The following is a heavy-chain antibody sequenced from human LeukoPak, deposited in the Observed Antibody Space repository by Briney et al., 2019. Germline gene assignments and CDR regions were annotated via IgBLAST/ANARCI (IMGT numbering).Heavy chain of an antibody. J-gene: IGHJ4*02. CDR1: GYTFTGYY. V-gene: IGHV1-2*02. Sequence: ASVKVSCKASGYTFTGYYMHWVRQAPGQGLEWMGWINPNSGGTNYAQKFQGRVTMTRDTSISTAYMELSRLRSDDTAVYYCARSIAAAGRAGGFDYWGQGTLVTVSS. CDR3: ARSIAAAGRAGGFDY. CDR2: INPNSGGT. D-gene: IGHD6-13*01.